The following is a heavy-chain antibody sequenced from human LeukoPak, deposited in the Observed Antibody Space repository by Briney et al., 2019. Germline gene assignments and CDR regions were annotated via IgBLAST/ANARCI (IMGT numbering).Heavy chain of an antibody. CDR2: INHSGST. V-gene: IGHV4-34*01. Sequence: SETLPLTCAVYGGSFSGYYWSWIRQPPGKGLEWIGEINHSGSTNYNPSLKSRVTISVDTSKNQFSLKLSSVTAADTAVYYCARSPVTIFGVVLQGWFDPWGQGTLVTVSS. CDR1: GGSFSGYY. J-gene: IGHJ5*02. CDR3: ARSPVTIFGVVLQGWFDP. D-gene: IGHD3-3*01.